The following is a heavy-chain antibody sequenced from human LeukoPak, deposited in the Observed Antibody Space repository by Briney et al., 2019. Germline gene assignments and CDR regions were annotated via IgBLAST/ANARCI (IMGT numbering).Heavy chain of an antibody. D-gene: IGHD3-22*01. Sequence: PGGSLRLSCAASGFTVSSNYMSWVRQAPGKGLEWVSVIYSGGSTYYADSVKGRFTISRDNSKNTLYLQMNSLRAEDTAVYYCARDRNYYDSRGEGWGQGTLVTVSS. V-gene: IGHV3-66*01. CDR1: GFTVSSNY. CDR3: ARDRNYYDSRGEG. J-gene: IGHJ4*02. CDR2: IYSGGST.